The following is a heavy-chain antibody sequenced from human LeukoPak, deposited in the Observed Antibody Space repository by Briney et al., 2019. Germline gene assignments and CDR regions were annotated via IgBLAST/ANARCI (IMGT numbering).Heavy chain of an antibody. J-gene: IGHJ4*02. CDR1: GGSISGGTYY. V-gene: IGHV4-39*01. CDR3: ARSWYSSSRQGFDY. D-gene: IGHD6-6*01. CDR2: ISYSGST. Sequence: SETLSLTCTVSGGSISGGTYYWGWIRQPPGKGLEWIGTISYSGSTCYNPALKSRVTISVDTSKSQFSLRLSSVTAADTAVYYCARSWYSSSRQGFDYWGQGTLATVSS.